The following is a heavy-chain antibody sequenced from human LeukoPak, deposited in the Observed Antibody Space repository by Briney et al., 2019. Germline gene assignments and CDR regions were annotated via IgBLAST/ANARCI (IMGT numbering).Heavy chain of an antibody. J-gene: IGHJ3*02. V-gene: IGHV3-7*01. CDR3: ARESRLATGDDASDI. D-gene: IGHD3-10*01. CDR1: GFTFSRHY. CDR2: IKQDGSET. Sequence: PGGSLRLSCLAFGFTFSRHYMAWVRQAPGKGLEWVANIKQDGSETFYADSVKGRITISRDNAENSPYLQITSLRVEDTAVYYCARESRLATGDDASDIWGQGTMVTVSS.